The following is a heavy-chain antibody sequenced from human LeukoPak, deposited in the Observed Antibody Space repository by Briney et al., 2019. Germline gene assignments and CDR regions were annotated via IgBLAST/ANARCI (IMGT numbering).Heavy chain of an antibody. Sequence: PSQTLSLTCTVSGGSISSGSYYWSWIRQPAGKGLEWIGRIYTSGSTNYNPSLKSRVTISVDTSKNQFSLKLSSVTAADTAVYYCARGSGYLLDRDYWGQGTLVTDSS. CDR2: IYTSGST. CDR1: GGSISSGSYY. J-gene: IGHJ4*02. CDR3: ARGSGYLLDRDY. D-gene: IGHD3-22*01. V-gene: IGHV4-61*02.